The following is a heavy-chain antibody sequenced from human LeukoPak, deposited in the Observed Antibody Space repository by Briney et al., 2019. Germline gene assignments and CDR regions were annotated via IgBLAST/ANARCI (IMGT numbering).Heavy chain of an antibody. CDR1: GYSFPNYW. V-gene: IGHV5-51*01. J-gene: IGHJ3*02. D-gene: IGHD6-19*01. Sequence: GESLKISCKASGYSFPNYWIGWVRQMPGRGLEWMGIIFPDDSDTRYSPSFQGQVTISADKSISTAYLQWSSLEVSDTAIYYCACPIAVAGKSAFDIWGQGTMVTVSS. CDR2: IFPDDSDT. CDR3: ACPIAVAGKSAFDI.